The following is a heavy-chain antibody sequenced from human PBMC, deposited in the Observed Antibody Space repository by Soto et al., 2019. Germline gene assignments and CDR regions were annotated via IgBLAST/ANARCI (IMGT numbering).Heavy chain of an antibody. D-gene: IGHD6-13*01. CDR2: IIPILGIA. CDR1: GGTFSSYT. V-gene: IGHV1-69*02. Sequence: SVKVSCKASGGTFSSYTISWVRQAPGQGLEWMGRIIPILGIANYAQKFQGRVTITADKSTSTAYMELSSLRSEDTALYYCARGPFIAAADLNFDYWGQGTLVTVSS. J-gene: IGHJ4*02. CDR3: ARGPFIAAADLNFDY.